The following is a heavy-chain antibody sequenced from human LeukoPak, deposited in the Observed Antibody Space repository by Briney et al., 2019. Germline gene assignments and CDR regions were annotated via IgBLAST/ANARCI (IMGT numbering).Heavy chain of an antibody. Sequence: GGSLRLSYAASGFTLRDYYMSWLRQAPGKGLEWVSYISSSGSTIYYADSVKGRFTISRDNAKNSLYLQMNSLRAEDTGVYYCARDAAGKRYYYYYMDVWGKGTTVTVSS. CDR3: ARDAAGKRYYYYYMDV. D-gene: IGHD6-13*01. CDR1: GFTLRDYY. CDR2: ISSSGSTI. J-gene: IGHJ6*03. V-gene: IGHV3-11*01.